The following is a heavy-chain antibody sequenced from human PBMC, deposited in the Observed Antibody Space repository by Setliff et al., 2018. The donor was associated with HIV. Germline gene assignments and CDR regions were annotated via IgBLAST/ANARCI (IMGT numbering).Heavy chain of an antibody. D-gene: IGHD2-2*01. J-gene: IGHJ6*03. Sequence: SETLSLTCAVSNYSISSGYYWDWIRQPPGKGLEWIGSTSYNPSLSSRLTISVDTSKNQVSLRLSSVTAADTGVYYCARHRDPPGTSWIFYYYYMDLWGGGTTVTVSS. V-gene: IGHV4-38-2*01. CDR2: T. CDR1: NYSISSGYY. CDR3: ARHRDPPGTSWIFYYYYMDL.